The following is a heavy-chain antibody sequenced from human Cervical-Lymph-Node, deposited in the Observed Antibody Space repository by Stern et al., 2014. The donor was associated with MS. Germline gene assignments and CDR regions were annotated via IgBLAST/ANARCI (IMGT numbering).Heavy chain of an antibody. V-gene: IGHV3-64*01. J-gene: IGHJ4*02. CDR1: GFPFSTFA. CDR3: ARGFGLGVTSILDY. Sequence: VQLVQSGGGLVQPGGSLRLSCSASGFPFSTFAMHWVRQAPGRGMEYVSAISRNGGSPYYANSVKGRFTISRDNTKNTLYLEMGSLRAEDTAVYYCARGFGLGVTSILDYWGQGALVAVSS. D-gene: IGHD3/OR15-3a*01. CDR2: ISRNGGSP.